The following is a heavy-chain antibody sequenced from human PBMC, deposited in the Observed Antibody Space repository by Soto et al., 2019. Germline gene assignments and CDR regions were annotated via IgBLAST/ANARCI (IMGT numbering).Heavy chain of an antibody. CDR1: GFTFSSYA. CDR3: AKSTKQQPANWFDP. D-gene: IGHD6-13*01. Sequence: EVQLLESGGGLVQPGGSLRLSCAASGFTFSSYAMSWVRQAPGKGLEWVSAISGSGGSTYYAASVKGRFTISRDNSKNTLDLQMNSLRAEDTAVYYGAKSTKQQPANWFDPWGQGTLVTVSS. J-gene: IGHJ5*02. V-gene: IGHV3-23*01. CDR2: ISGSGGST.